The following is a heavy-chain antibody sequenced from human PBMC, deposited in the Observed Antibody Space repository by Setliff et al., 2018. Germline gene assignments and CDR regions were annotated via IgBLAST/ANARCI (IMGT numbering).Heavy chain of an antibody. CDR3: AHGRQGIAATFDI. CDR2: IYIGGSA. V-gene: IGHV4-4*07. Sequence: SETLSLTCTVSGGSISSYYWSWIRQPAGKGLEWIGHIYIGGSANYNPSLKSRVTISIDTSKNQFSLKLTSVTAADTAVYYCAHGRQGIAATFDIWGQGTMVTGS. J-gene: IGHJ3*02. CDR1: GGSISSYY. D-gene: IGHD6-13*01.